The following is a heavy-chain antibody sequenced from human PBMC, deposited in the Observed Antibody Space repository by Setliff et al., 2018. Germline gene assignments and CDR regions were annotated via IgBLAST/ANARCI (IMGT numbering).Heavy chain of an antibody. Sequence: SETLSLTCTVSGGSISTYYWSWIRQPPGKGLEFIGYVYYSGLTNYDPSLKSRVTMSVDSSKNQFSLKLSSVTAADTAVYFCARVTGFSYMDVWGKGTTVTVSS. J-gene: IGHJ6*03. CDR3: ARVTGFSYMDV. CDR2: VYYSGLT. V-gene: IGHV4-59*01. CDR1: GGSISTYY. D-gene: IGHD3-3*01.